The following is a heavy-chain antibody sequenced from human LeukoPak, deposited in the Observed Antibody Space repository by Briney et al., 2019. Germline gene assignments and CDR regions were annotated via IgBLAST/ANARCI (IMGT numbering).Heavy chain of an antibody. D-gene: IGHD6-19*01. J-gene: IGHJ4*02. V-gene: IGHV4-59*01. CDR1: GVSISTYY. CDR3: ARSGSGWTKFDS. CDR2: IYYSGST. Sequence: SETLSLTCTVSGVSISTYYWSWIRQPPGKGLEWVGYIYYSGSTNYNPSLKSRVTISVDTSKDQFSLKLSSVTAADTAVYYCARSGSGWTKFDSWGQGALVTVSS.